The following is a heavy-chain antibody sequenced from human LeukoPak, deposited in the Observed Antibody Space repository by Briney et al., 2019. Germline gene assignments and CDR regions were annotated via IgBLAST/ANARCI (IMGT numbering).Heavy chain of an antibody. CDR1: GFTFSSYG. V-gene: IGHV3-30*03. Sequence: GGSLRLSCAASGFTFSSYGMHWVRQAPGKGLEWVAVISYDGSNKYYADSVKGRFTISRDNSKNTLHLQMNSLRAEDTAVYYCARDGVEFYNWFDPWGQGTLVTVSS. D-gene: IGHD2-21*01. CDR3: ARDGVEFYNWFDP. CDR2: ISYDGSNK. J-gene: IGHJ5*02.